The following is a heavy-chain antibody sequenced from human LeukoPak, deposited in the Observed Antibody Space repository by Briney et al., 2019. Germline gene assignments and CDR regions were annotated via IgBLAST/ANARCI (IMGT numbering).Heavy chain of an antibody. J-gene: IGHJ3*02. V-gene: IGHV3-30-3*01. Sequence: GGSLRLSCAASGFTFSSYAMHWVRQAPGKGLEWVALISYDGSNKYYADSVKGRFTISRDNSKNTLYLQVNSLRAEDTAVYYCARDRSSSWSAFDIWGQGTMVTVSS. CDR1: GFTFSSYA. D-gene: IGHD6-13*01. CDR2: ISYDGSNK. CDR3: ARDRSSSWSAFDI.